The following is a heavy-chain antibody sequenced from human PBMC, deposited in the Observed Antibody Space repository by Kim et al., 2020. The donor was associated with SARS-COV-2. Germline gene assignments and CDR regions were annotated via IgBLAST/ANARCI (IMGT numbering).Heavy chain of an antibody. V-gene: IGHV4-39*01. D-gene: IGHD5-12*01. CDR3: ARGRGYGGDNDAFDI. J-gene: IGHJ3*02. CDR1: GGSISSSSYY. Sequence: SETLSLTCTVSGGSISSSSYYWGWIRQPPGKGLEWIGSIYYSGSTYYNPSLKSRVTISVDTSKNQFSLKLSSVTAADTAVYYCARGRGYGGDNDAFDIWGQGTMVTVSS. CDR2: IYYSGST.